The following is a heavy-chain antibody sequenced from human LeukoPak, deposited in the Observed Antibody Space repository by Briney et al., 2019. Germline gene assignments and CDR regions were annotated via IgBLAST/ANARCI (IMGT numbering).Heavy chain of an antibody. CDR1: GFTFSTYW. CDR3: ARGPISSNPGT. J-gene: IGHJ5*02. Sequence: PGGSLRLSCAASGFTFSTYWMHWVRQPPGKRLVWVSRVSADGSSTTYADSVKGRFTISRDNAKNTLYLQMNSLRVEDTAIYYCARGPISSNPGTWGQGTLVTVSS. D-gene: IGHD2-2*01. V-gene: IGHV3-74*01. CDR2: VSADGSST.